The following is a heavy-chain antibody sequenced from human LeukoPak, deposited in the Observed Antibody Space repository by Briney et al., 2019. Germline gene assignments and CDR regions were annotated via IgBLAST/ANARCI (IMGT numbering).Heavy chain of an antibody. V-gene: IGHV4-39*01. CDR3: ARQAIAVAGTRDLLAFDI. CDR1: GGSISSSCYY. J-gene: IGHJ3*02. D-gene: IGHD6-19*01. Sequence: PSETLSLTCTVSGGSISSSCYYWGWIRQPPGKGLEWIGSIYYSGSTYYNPSLKSRVTISVDTSKNQFSLKLSSVTAADTAVYYCARQAIAVAGTRDLLAFDIWGQGTMVTVSS. CDR2: IYYSGST.